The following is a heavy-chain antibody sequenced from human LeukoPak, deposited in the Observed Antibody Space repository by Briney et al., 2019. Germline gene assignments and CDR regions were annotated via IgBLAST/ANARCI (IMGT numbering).Heavy chain of an antibody. D-gene: IGHD4-17*01. CDR2: ISSSSSYI. J-gene: IGHJ4*02. CDR1: GFTFSSYS. Sequence: GGSLRLSCAASGFTFSSYSMNWVRQAPGKGLEWVSSISSSSSYIYYADSVKGRFTISRDNAKNSLYLQMNSLRAEDTAVYYCARSTTVTAAPFDYWGQGTLVTVSS. V-gene: IGHV3-21*01. CDR3: ARSTTVTAAPFDY.